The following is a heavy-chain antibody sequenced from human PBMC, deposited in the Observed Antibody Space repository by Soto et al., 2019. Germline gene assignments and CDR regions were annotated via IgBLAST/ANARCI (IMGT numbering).Heavy chain of an antibody. CDR3: ARDRWMQGPGSYYYYMDV. CDR1: GFTFSSYG. D-gene: IGHD5-18*01. CDR2: IWYDGSNK. V-gene: IGHV3-33*01. J-gene: IGHJ6*03. Sequence: GGSLRLSCAASGFTFSSYGMHWVRQAPGKGLEWVAAIWYDGSNKYYADSVKGRFTISRDNSKNTLYLQMNSLRAEDTAVYYCARDRWMQGPGSYYYYMDVWGKGTTVTVSS.